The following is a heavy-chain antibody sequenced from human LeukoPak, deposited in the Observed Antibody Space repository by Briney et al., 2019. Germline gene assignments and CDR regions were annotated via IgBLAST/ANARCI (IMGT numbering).Heavy chain of an antibody. D-gene: IGHD1-26*01. J-gene: IGHJ4*02. CDR3: ARAAYSGSYHSDY. CDR2: IYYSGST. CDR1: GGSVNSGSYY. Sequence: SETLSLTCTVSGGSVNSGSYYWNWIRQPPGKGLEWIGYIYYSGSTNYNPSLKSRVTISVDTSKNQFSLKLSSVTAADTAVYYCARAAYSGSYHSDYWGRGTLVTVSS. V-gene: IGHV4-61*01.